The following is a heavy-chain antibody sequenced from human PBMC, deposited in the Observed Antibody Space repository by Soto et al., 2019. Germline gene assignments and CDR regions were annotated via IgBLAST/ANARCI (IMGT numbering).Heavy chain of an antibody. Sequence: SETLSLTCTVSGGSISSGGYYWSWIRQHPGKGLEWIGYIYYSGSTYYNPSLKSRVTISVDTSKSQFSLKLSSVTAADTAVYYCARDFTDSSGPTLRLGVWGQVTTVTVSS. CDR2: IYYSGST. J-gene: IGHJ6*02. CDR3: ARDFTDSSGPTLRLGV. D-gene: IGHD6-19*01. CDR1: GGSISSGGYY. V-gene: IGHV4-31*03.